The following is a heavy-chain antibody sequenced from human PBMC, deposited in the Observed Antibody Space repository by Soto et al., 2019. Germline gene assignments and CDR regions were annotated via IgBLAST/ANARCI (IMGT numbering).Heavy chain of an antibody. Sequence: QVQLVQSGAEVKKPGASVKVSCKASGYTFTGYYMHWVRQAPGQGLEWMGWINPNSGGTNYAQKYQGGVTRTRDTAISTAYMELSRLRSDDTAVYYCARDPGITMVRGVEYYYYGMDVWGQGTTVTVSS. D-gene: IGHD3-10*01. CDR2: INPNSGGT. CDR3: ARDPGITMVRGVEYYYYGMDV. V-gene: IGHV1-2*02. CDR1: GYTFTGYY. J-gene: IGHJ6*02.